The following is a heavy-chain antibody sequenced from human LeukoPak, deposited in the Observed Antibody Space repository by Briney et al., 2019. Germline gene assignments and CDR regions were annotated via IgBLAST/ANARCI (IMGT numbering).Heavy chain of an antibody. CDR1: GGSISSGAYY. V-gene: IGHV4-30-4*01. J-gene: IGHJ5*02. CDR2: MYYSGST. D-gene: IGHD3-22*01. CDR3: ARPYYYDSRIDP. Sequence: SETLSLSCTISGGSISSGAYYWSWIRHPPRTALEWIGYMYYSGSTYYNPSLKSRVTISVDTSKNQFSLKLSSVTAADTAVYYCARPYYYDSRIDPWGQGTLVTVSS.